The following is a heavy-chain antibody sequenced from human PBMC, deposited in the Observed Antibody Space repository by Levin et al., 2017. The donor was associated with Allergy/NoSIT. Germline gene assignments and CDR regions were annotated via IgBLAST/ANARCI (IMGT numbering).Heavy chain of an antibody. V-gene: IGHV3-7*01. CDR1: GFTFSTYW. Sequence: QSGGSLRLSCAASGFTFSTYWMSWVRQAPGKGLEWVANIKQDGSEEYYVDSVKGRFTISRDNAKNSMCLQMNSLRAEDTAVYYCARDQGGRVCRGGSCQRDNWFDPWGQGTLVTVSS. CDR2: IKQDGSEE. J-gene: IGHJ5*02. CDR3: ARDQGGRVCRGGSCQRDNWFDP. D-gene: IGHD2-15*01.